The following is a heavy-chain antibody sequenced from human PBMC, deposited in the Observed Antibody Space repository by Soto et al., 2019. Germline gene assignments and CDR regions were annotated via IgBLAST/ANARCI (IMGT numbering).Heavy chain of an antibody. V-gene: IGHV3-23*01. CDR2: VSASGLNT. J-gene: IGHJ5*02. Sequence: GGSLRLSCAASGFTFSTYAMAWVRQAPGKGLEWVSGVSASGLNTDYADSVKGRFTISRDNSKNTLYLQMNSLRAEDTAVYYCASPLGYCISTSCPGGFDPWGQGTLVTVSS. D-gene: IGHD2-2*01. CDR3: ASPLGYCISTSCPGGFDP. CDR1: GFTFSTYA.